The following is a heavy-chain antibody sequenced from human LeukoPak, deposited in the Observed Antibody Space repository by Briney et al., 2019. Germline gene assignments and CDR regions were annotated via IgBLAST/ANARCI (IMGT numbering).Heavy chain of an antibody. D-gene: IGHD5-18*01. CDR1: GYTFTIYG. Sequence: GASVKVSCKASGYTFTIYGISWVRQAPGQGLEWMGWISAYNGNTNYAQKFQGRVTITTDESTSTAYMELSSLRSEDTAVYYCARGDSYGSYYYYYYMDVWGKGTTVTVSS. CDR3: ARGDSYGSYYYYYYMDV. V-gene: IGHV1-18*01. J-gene: IGHJ6*03. CDR2: ISAYNGNT.